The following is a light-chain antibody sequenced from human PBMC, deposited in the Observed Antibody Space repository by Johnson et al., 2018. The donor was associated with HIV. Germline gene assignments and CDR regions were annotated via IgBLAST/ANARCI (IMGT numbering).Light chain of an antibody. J-gene: IGLJ1*01. CDR2: ESN. V-gene: IGLV1-51*02. CDR3: GTWDSSLSAGI. CDR1: SSNIGNNY. Sequence: QSILTQPPSVSAAPGQKVTISCSGSSSNIGNNYVSWYQQLPGTAPKLLIYESNQRPSGIPDRFSGSKSGTSATLGITGLQTGDEADYYCGTWDSSLSAGIFGTGTKVTVI.